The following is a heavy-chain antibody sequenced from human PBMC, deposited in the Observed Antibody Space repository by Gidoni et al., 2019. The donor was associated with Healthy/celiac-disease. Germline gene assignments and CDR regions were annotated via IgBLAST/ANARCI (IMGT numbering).Heavy chain of an antibody. V-gene: IGHV3-48*01. CDR2: ISSSSSTI. CDR3: ARVPDYRLPWWFDP. J-gene: IGHJ5*02. CDR1: GSPFSSYS. D-gene: IGHD4-4*01. Sequence: EVQLVESGGGLVQPGGSLRLSCAASGSPFSSYSMNWVRQAPGKGLEWVSYISSSSSTIYYADSVKGRFTISRDNAKNSLYLQMNSLRAEDTAVYYCARVPDYRLPWWFDPWGQGTLVTVSS.